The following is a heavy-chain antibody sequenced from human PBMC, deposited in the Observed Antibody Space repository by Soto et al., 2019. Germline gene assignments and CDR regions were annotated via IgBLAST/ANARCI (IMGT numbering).Heavy chain of an antibody. D-gene: IGHD4-4*01. CDR3: ARMSSNYARDNWFDP. CDR2: IYYSGST. J-gene: IGHJ5*02. Sequence: TLSLTCTVSGGSISSGGYYWSWIREHPGKGLEWIGYIYYSGSTYYNPSLKSRVTISVDTSKNQFSLKLSSVTAADTAVYYCARMSSNYARDNWFDPWGQGTLVTVSS. CDR1: GGSISSGGYY. V-gene: IGHV4-31*03.